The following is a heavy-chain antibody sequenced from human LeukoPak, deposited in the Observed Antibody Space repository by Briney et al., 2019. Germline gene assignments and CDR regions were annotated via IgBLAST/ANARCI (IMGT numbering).Heavy chain of an antibody. CDR2: ISSSDSTI. D-gene: IGHD4-23*01. CDR3: ARDYGGSSPFDY. CDR1: GFTFSSYE. Sequence: GGSLRLSCAASGFTFSSYEMHWVRQPPGKGLEWASYISSSDSTIYYADSVKGRFTISRDNAKNSLYLQMNSLRAEDTAVYYCARDYGGSSPFDYWGQGTLVTVSS. V-gene: IGHV3-48*03. J-gene: IGHJ4*02.